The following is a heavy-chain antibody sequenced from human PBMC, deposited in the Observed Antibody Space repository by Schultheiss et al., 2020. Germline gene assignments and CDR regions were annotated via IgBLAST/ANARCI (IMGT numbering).Heavy chain of an antibody. V-gene: IGHV2-70*11. Sequence: SGPTLVKPTQTLTLTCTFSGFSLSTSGMCVSWIRQPPGKALEWLARIDWDDDKYYSTSLKTRLTISKDTSKNQVVLTMTNMDPVDTATYYCARISPMSSSGWYFDYWGQGTLVTVSS. J-gene: IGHJ4*02. D-gene: IGHD6-19*01. CDR2: IDWDDDK. CDR3: ARISPMSSSGWYFDY. CDR1: GFSLSTSGMC.